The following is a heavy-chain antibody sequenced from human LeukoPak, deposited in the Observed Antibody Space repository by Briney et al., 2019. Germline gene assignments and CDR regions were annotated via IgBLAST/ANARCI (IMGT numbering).Heavy chain of an antibody. CDR1: IFSFDLYG. CDR3: VRETPIAVAGTIYFYFYMDV. Sequence: GGSLRLSCEASIFSFDLYGMTWIRQAPGKGLEWISTISGSGTNKHYADSVKGRFTISRDNSKNMVYLQMNSLRAEDTALYYCVRETPIAVAGTIYFYFYMDVWGKGTTVTVSS. V-gene: IGHV3-23*01. D-gene: IGHD6-19*01. CDR2: ISGSGTNK. J-gene: IGHJ6*03.